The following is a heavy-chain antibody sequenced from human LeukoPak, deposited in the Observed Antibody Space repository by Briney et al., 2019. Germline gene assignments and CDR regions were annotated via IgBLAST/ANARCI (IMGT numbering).Heavy chain of an antibody. J-gene: IGHJ3*02. V-gene: IGHV3-48*04. CDR1: GFTFSSYS. Sequence: GGSLRLSCAASGFTFSSYSVNWVRQAPGKGLEWVSYISSSSSTIYYADSVKGRFTISRDNAKNSLYLQMNSLRAEDTAVYYCARAPGESDAFDIWGQGTMVTVSS. CDR2: ISSSSSTI. D-gene: IGHD7-27*01. CDR3: ARAPGESDAFDI.